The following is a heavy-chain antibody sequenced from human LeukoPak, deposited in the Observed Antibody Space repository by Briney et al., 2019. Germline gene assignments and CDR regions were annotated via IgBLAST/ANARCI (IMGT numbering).Heavy chain of an antibody. D-gene: IGHD3-22*01. J-gene: IGHJ1*01. CDR2: IYTSGST. V-gene: IGHV4-61*02. CDR3: ARGEYYYDSSGYYYQYLQH. Sequence: PSQTLSLTCTVSGGSISSGSYYWSWIRQPAGTGLEWIGRIYTSGSTNYNPSLKSRVTISVDTSKNQFPLKLSSVTAADTAVYYCARGEYYYDSSGYYYQYLQHWGQGTLVTVSS. CDR1: GGSISSGSYY.